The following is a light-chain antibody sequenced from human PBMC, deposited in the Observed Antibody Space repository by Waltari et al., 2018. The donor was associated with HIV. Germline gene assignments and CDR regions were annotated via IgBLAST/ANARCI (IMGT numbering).Light chain of an antibody. Sequence: SSELTQPPSVSVSPGQTASITSSGDKLGDRYACWYQQKPGQSPVLVIYQDSKRPSGIPERFSGSNSGNTATLTISGTQAMDEADYYCQAWDSSTVVLGGGTKLTVL. CDR1: KLGDRY. CDR2: QDS. CDR3: QAWDSSTVV. J-gene: IGLJ2*01. V-gene: IGLV3-1*01.